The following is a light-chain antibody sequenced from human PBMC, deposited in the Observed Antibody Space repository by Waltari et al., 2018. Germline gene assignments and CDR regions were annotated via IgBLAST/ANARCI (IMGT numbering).Light chain of an antibody. CDR1: QSISSW. CDR3: QHYDSYPVT. V-gene: IGKV1-5*03. CDR2: KAS. Sequence: DIQMTQSPPTLSASVGDRVTITCRASQSISSWLAWYQQKPGKAPKLLICKASTLEGGVPSRFRGRGSGREFTLTISSLQPDDFATYYCQHYDSYPVTCGQGTKVDIK. J-gene: IGKJ1*01.